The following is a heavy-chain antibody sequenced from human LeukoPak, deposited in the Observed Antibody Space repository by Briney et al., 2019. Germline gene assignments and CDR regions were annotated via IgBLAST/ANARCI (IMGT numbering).Heavy chain of an antibody. D-gene: IGHD2-8*01. J-gene: IGHJ4*02. V-gene: IGHV4-59*08. CDR3: GKQGEVGVYFHR. Sequence: PETLSLTCTVSGGSISSYYWSWIRQPPGRGLEWGGYIYYSGSTNYNPSLKSRVTISVDTSKNKFSLKLSSVTAADTVVYYCGKQGEVGVYFHRGGRRPLVRVS. CDR2: IYYSGST. CDR1: GGSISSYY.